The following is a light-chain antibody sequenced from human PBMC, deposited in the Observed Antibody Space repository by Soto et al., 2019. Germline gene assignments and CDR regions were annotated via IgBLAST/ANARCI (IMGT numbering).Light chain of an antibody. CDR1: QSVSSSY. CDR2: GAS. CDR3: QQYGSSRT. Sequence: EIVLTQSPGTLSLSPGERATLSCRASQSVSSSYLAWYQQKPGQAPRLLIYGASSRATGIPDRFSGSGPGTDFTPTISRLEPEDFAVYYCQQYGSSRTFGQGTKVEIK. J-gene: IGKJ1*01. V-gene: IGKV3-20*01.